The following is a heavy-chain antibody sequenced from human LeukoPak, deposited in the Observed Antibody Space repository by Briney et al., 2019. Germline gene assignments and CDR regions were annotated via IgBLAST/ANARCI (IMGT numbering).Heavy chain of an antibody. CDR1: GFTVSSNY. J-gene: IGHJ4*02. D-gene: IGHD5-12*01. Sequence: GGSLRLSCAASGFTVSSNYMSWVRQAPGKGLEWVSVFYSGGDTYYADSVKGRFTISRDNSKNTLYLQMNSLRAEDTAVYYCTSVASGYFDYWGRGTLVTVSS. CDR2: FYSGGDT. V-gene: IGHV3-66*01. CDR3: TSVASGYFDY.